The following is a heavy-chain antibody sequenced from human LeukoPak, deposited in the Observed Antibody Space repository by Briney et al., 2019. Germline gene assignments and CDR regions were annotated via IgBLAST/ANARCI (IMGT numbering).Heavy chain of an antibody. CDR2: INHSGST. CDR3: ARVGFASDAFDI. V-gene: IGHV4-34*01. D-gene: IGHD3-10*01. Sequence: SSETLSLTCAVYGGSFSGYYWSWIRQPPGKGLEWIGEINHSGSTNYNPSLKSRVTISVDTSKNQFSLKLSSVTAADTAVHYCARVGFASDAFDIWGQGTMVTVSS. J-gene: IGHJ3*02. CDR1: GGSFSGYY.